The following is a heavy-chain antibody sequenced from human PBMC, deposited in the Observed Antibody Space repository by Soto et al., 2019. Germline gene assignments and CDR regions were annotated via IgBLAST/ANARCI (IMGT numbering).Heavy chain of an antibody. J-gene: IGHJ4*02. D-gene: IGHD3-3*01. CDR1: GFTFNNYG. CDR2: ISYNGFNT. CDR3: AKRKTVFGVADRASIDY. V-gene: IGHV3-30*18. Sequence: GGSLRLSCAASGFTFNNYGMHWVRQAPGKGLEWVAMISYNGFNTNYADSVEGRFTISRDNSKNTLYLQMNSLRHEDTAMYYCAKRKTVFGVADRASIDYWGQGTVVTVSS.